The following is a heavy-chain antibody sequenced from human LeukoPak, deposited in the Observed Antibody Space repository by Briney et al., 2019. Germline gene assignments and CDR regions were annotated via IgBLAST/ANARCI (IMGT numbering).Heavy chain of an antibody. J-gene: IGHJ4*02. Sequence: GGSLRLSCAASGFTFSSYAMHWVRQAPGKGLEWVAVISYDGSNKYYADSVKGRFTISRDNSKNTLYLQMNSLRAEDTAVYYCARAVYGAAARQLAYFDYWGQGTLVTVSS. D-gene: IGHD6-13*01. CDR3: ARAVYGAAARQLAYFDY. V-gene: IGHV3-30*04. CDR1: GFTFSSYA. CDR2: ISYDGSNK.